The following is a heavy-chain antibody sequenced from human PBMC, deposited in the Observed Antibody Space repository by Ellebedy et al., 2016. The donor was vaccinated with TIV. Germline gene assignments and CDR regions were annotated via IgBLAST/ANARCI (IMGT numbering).Heavy chain of an antibody. CDR1: GGSISSYY. Sequence: SETLSLTXTVSGGSISSYYWSWIRQPPGKGLEWIGYIYYSGSTNYNPSLKSRVTISVDTSKNQFSLKLSSVTAADTAVYYCASTDYYDSSFDIWGQGTMVTVSS. D-gene: IGHD3-22*01. V-gene: IGHV4-59*01. J-gene: IGHJ3*02. CDR3: ASTDYYDSSFDI. CDR2: IYYSGST.